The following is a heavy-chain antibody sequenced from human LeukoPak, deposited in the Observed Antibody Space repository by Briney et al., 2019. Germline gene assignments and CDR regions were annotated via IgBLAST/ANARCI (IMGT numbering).Heavy chain of an antibody. CDR1: GSTFSSYG. V-gene: IGHV3-33*01. CDR2: IWYDGSNK. CDR3: ARGGIAAAGTYFDY. Sequence: GGSLRLSCAASGSTFSSYGMHWVRQAPGKGLEWVAVIWYDGSNKYYADSVKGRFTISRDNSKNTLYLQMNSLRAEDTAVYYCARGGIAAAGTYFDYWGQGTLVTVSS. D-gene: IGHD6-13*01. J-gene: IGHJ4*02.